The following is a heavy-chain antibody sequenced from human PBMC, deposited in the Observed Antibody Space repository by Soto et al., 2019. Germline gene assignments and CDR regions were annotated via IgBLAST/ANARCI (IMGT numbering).Heavy chain of an antibody. CDR2: INSDGSST. J-gene: IGHJ3*02. CDR3: ARRGAGFDI. D-gene: IGHD6-19*01. Sequence: EVQLVESGGGLVQPGGSLTLSCAASGFTFSNYCMHWVRQAPGKGLVWVSRINSDGSSTTYADSVKGRFTISRDNAKNTLYVEMNSRRAEDTAVYYCARRGAGFDIWGQGTMVTVSS. CDR1: GFTFSNYC. V-gene: IGHV3-74*01.